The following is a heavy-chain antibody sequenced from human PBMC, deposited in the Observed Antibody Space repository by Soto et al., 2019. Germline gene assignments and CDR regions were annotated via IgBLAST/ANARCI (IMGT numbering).Heavy chain of an antibody. CDR2: ISAYNGNT. D-gene: IGHD3-3*01. CDR3: ARRHRITIFGVVIPGDYYYGMDV. CDR1: GYTFTSYG. Sequence: QVQLVQSGAEVKKPGASVKVSCKASGYTFTSYGISWVRQAPGQGLEWMGWISAYNGNTSYAQKLQGRVTMTTDTSTSTAYMELRSLRSDDTAVYYCARRHRITIFGVVIPGDYYYGMDVWGQGTTVTVSS. J-gene: IGHJ6*02. V-gene: IGHV1-18*01.